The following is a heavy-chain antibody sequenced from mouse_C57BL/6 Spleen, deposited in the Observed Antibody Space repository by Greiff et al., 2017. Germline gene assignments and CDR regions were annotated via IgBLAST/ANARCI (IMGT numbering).Heavy chain of an antibody. Sequence: EVKLVESGEGLVKPGGSLKLSCAASGFTFSSYAMSWVRQTPEKRLEWVAYISSGGDYIYYADTVKGRFTISRDNARNTLYLQMSSLKSEDTAMYYCTRVPLYYSNPYYFDYWGQGTTLTVSS. CDR1: GFTFSSYA. D-gene: IGHD2-5*01. CDR2: ISSGGDYI. J-gene: IGHJ2*01. V-gene: IGHV5-9-1*02. CDR3: TRVPLYYSNPYYFDY.